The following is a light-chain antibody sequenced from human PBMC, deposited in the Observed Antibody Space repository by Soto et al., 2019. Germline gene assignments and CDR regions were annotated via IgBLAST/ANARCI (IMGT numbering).Light chain of an antibody. V-gene: IGKV1-39*01. CDR1: QSISSY. J-gene: IGKJ1*01. CDR2: AAS. Sequence: DIQMTQSPSSLSASVGDRVTITCRASQSISSYLNWYQQKPGKAPKLLIYAASSLQSGVPSRFSGSGSGTDFTLTISSLQPEDFATYYCQQSYSNPTTFGKGTKV. CDR3: QQSYSNPTT.